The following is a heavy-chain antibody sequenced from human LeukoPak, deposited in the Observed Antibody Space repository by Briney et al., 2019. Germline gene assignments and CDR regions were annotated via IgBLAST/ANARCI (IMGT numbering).Heavy chain of an antibody. Sequence: SVKVSCKASGYTFTYRYLHWVGQAPGQALEWMGWITPFNGNTNYAQKFQDRVTITRDRSMSTAYMELSSLRSEDTAMYYCAIALTDYYQYGMDVWGQGTTVTVSS. CDR2: ITPFNGNT. D-gene: IGHD3-9*01. V-gene: IGHV1-45*02. CDR3: AIALTDYYQYGMDV. CDR1: GYTFTYRY. J-gene: IGHJ6*02.